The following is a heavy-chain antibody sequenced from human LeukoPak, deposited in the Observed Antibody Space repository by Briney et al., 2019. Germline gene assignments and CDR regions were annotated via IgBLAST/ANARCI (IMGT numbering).Heavy chain of an antibody. CDR1: VGSISGYY. J-gene: IGHJ6*03. Sequence: PSETLSLTCTVSVGSISGYYWSWIRQSPGKGLEWIGYIYYSGSTNYNPSLKSRVTISLDTSQNQFSLKLSSVTAADTAVYYCAKAGNWGGYYYYLDVWGKGATVTVSS. CDR3: AKAGNWGGYYYYLDV. V-gene: IGHV4-59*01. D-gene: IGHD7-27*01. CDR2: IYYSGST.